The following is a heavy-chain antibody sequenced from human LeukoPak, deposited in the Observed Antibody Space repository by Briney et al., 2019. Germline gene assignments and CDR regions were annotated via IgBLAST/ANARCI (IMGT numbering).Heavy chain of an antibody. CDR3: AGRGCTNGLCHFDY. D-gene: IGHD2-8*01. J-gene: IGHJ4*02. Sequence: GGSLRLSCAASGFTFSSSSMNWVRQAPGKGLEWVSYISSSSSTTYYADSVKGRFTISRDNAKNSLYLQMNSLRADDTAVYYCAGRGCTNGLCHFDYWGQGTLVTVSS. V-gene: IGHV3-48*01. CDR2: ISSSSSTT. CDR1: GFTFSSSS.